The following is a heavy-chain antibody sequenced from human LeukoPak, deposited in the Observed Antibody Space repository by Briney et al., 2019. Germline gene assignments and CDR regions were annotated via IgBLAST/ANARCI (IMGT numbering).Heavy chain of an antibody. V-gene: IGHV3-23*01. J-gene: IGHJ4*02. Sequence: GGSLRLSCAASGFTFTSYATTWVRQAPGKGLEWVSAIGGSGGTAYYADSVKGRFTISRDNSRNTLFLQMNSLRAEDTAVYYCGKGGYNYGSPSFIDYWGQGILVTVPS. D-gene: IGHD5-18*01. CDR2: IGGSGGTA. CDR3: GKGGYNYGSPSFIDY. CDR1: GFTFTSYA.